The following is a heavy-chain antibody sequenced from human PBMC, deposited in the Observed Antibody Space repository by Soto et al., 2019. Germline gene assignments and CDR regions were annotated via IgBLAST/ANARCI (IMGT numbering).Heavy chain of an antibody. CDR1: GFTFSSYA. Sequence: GVSLRLSCAASGFTFSSYAMSWVRQSPGKGLEWVSAISGSGGSTYYADSVKVRFTISRDNSKNTLYLQMNSLRAEDTAVYYCAKGDDFWSGHLDYWGQGTMVTVSS. D-gene: IGHD3-3*01. CDR2: ISGSGGST. CDR3: AKGDDFWSGHLDY. J-gene: IGHJ4*02. V-gene: IGHV3-23*01.